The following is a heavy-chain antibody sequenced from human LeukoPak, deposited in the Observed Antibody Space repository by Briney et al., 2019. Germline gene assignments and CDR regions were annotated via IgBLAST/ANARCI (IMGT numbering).Heavy chain of an antibody. Sequence: GGTLRLSCAASGFTFNIYAINWVRQAPGKGLEWVSYISSSGSIIYYADSVKGRLTISRDNAKNSLNLQMNSLRAEDTAVYYCAREPYYYDSSGYSVDYWGQGTLVTVSS. J-gene: IGHJ4*02. CDR2: ISSSGSII. V-gene: IGHV3-48*04. D-gene: IGHD3-22*01. CDR1: GFTFNIYA. CDR3: AREPYYYDSSGYSVDY.